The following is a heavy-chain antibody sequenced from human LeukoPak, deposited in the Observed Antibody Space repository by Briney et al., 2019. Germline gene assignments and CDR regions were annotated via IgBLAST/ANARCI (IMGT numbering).Heavy chain of an antibody. Sequence: SETLSLTCAVYGGSFSGYYWSWIRQPPGEGLEWIGEINHSGSTNYNPSLKSRVTISVDTSKNQFSLKLSSVTTADTAVYYCARGFGMVRGVITYYYYYYMDVWGKGTTVTVSS. CDR2: INHSGST. CDR3: ARGFGMVRGVITYYYYYYMDV. V-gene: IGHV4-34*01. J-gene: IGHJ6*03. CDR1: GGSFSGYY. D-gene: IGHD3-10*01.